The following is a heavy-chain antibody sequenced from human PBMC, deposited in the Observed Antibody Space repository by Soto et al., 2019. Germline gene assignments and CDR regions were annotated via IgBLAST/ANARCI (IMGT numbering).Heavy chain of an antibody. CDR2: IYTSEST. V-gene: IGHV4-4*07. CDR1: GGSISGYY. Sequence: SETLSLTCSVSGGSISGYYWSWIRQPAGKGLEWIGRIYTSESTNYNPSLKSRVTMSVDTSKNQFSLNLNSVTAADTAVYYCARISTYNFYGIDDWGQGTTVTVSS. D-gene: IGHD2-2*01. CDR3: ARISTYNFYGIDD. J-gene: IGHJ6*02.